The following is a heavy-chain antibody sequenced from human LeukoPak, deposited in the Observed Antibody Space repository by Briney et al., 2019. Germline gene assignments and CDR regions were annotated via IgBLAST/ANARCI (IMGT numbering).Heavy chain of an antibody. J-gene: IGHJ4*02. D-gene: IGHD3-10*01. Sequence: PGGSLRLSCAASGFIFSSYGMYWVRQSPGKGLEWVAYVSDDGTRQYYADSVKGRLTISRDNSKNTLNLQMNSLRAEDTAVYHCAKPYYYGSRSYMDHWGQGTLVTVCS. CDR1: GFIFSSYG. V-gene: IGHV3-30*18. CDR3: AKPYYYGSRSYMDH. CDR2: VSDDGTRQ.